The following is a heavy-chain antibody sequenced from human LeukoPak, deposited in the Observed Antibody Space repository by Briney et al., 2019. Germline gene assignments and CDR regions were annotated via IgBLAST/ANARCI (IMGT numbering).Heavy chain of an antibody. CDR2: IRSKNYGGTT. CDR3: TRVIVATKDY. Sequence: GGSLRLSCTGSGFTFGDYAMNWVRQAPGKGLEWVGFIRSKNYGGTTEYAASVKGRFTISRDDSRSIAYLQMNRLKTEDTAVYYCTRVIVATKDYWGQGTLVTVS. CDR1: GFTFGDYA. V-gene: IGHV3-49*04. D-gene: IGHD5-12*01. J-gene: IGHJ4*02.